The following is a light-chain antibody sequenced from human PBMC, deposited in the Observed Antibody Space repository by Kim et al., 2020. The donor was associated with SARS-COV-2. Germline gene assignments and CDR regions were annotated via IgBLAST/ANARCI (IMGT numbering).Light chain of an antibody. CDR2: GKN. V-gene: IGLV3-19*01. Sequence: ALGQTVRITCQGDSLRNYYAIWYQHKPGQVPTLVVYGKNNRPPGIPERFSGSSSGNTASLTITGAQAEDEADYYCNSRDSSANHLVFGGGTQLTVL. CDR3: NSRDSSANHLV. J-gene: IGLJ3*02. CDR1: SLRNYY.